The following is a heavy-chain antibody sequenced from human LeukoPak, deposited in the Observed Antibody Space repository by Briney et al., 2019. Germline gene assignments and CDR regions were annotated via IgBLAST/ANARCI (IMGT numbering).Heavy chain of an antibody. CDR3: AKVLDEWEPLVPDY. J-gene: IGHJ4*02. CDR1: GFTFSSYG. D-gene: IGHD1-26*01. Sequence: GGSLRLSCAASGFTFSSYGMHWVRQAPGKGLEWVAVISYDGSKKYYADSVKGRFTISRDNSKNTLYLQMNSLRAEDTAVYYCAKVLDEWEPLVPDYWGQGTLVTVSS. V-gene: IGHV3-30*18. CDR2: ISYDGSKK.